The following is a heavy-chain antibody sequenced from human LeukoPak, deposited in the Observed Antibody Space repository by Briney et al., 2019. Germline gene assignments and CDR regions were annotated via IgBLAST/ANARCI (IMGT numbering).Heavy chain of an antibody. Sequence: GGSLRLSCAASGFTFSRYSMNWVRQAPGKGLEWVSSISSSSSYIYYADSVKGRFTISRDNAKNSLHLQMNSLRAEDTAVYYCARDMRDYMDYYYSSMDVWGKGTTVTVSS. J-gene: IGHJ6*03. D-gene: IGHD4-11*01. V-gene: IGHV3-21*01. CDR1: GFTFSRYS. CDR2: ISSSSSYI. CDR3: ARDMRDYMDYYYSSMDV.